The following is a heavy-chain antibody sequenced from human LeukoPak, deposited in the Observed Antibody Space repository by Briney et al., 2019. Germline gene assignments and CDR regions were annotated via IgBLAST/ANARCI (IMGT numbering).Heavy chain of an antibody. D-gene: IGHD6-6*01. V-gene: IGHV4-39*07. CDR1: GGSISSSSYY. CDR2: IYYSGST. Sequence: SETLSLTCTVSGGSISSSSYYWGWIRQPPGKGLEWIGSIYYSGSTYYNPSLKSRVTISVDTSKNQFSLKLSSVTAADTAVYYCARDPAVYSSSSESPLWGQGTLVTVSS. CDR3: ARDPAVYSSSSESPL. J-gene: IGHJ4*02.